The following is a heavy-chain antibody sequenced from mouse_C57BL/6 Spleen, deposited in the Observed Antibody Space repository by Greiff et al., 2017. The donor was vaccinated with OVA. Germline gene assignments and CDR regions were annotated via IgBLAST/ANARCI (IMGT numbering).Heavy chain of an antibody. V-gene: IGHV1-64*01. Sequence: QVQLQQPGAELVKPGASVKLSCKASGYTFTSYWMHWVKQRPGQGLEWIGMIHPNSGSTNYNEKFKSKATLTVDKSSSTAYMQLSSLTSEDSAVYYCARDYGSSYHWYCDVWGTGTTVTVSS. CDR2: IHPNSGST. D-gene: IGHD1-1*01. CDR3: ARDYGSSYHWYCDV. CDR1: GYTFTSYW. J-gene: IGHJ1*03.